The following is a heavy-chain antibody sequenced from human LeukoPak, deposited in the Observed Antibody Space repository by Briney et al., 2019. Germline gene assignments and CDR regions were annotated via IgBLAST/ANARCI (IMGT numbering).Heavy chain of an antibody. D-gene: IGHD1-14*01. V-gene: IGHV3-74*01. J-gene: IGHJ4*02. CDR2: LNTDVSIA. Sequence: GGSLRLSCAASGFTFGSYWMQWVRQAPGKGLMWVSRLNTDVSIATYADSVKGQFTISRDSAKNTLYLQMNSLRADDTAVYYCARELETAQTIDYWGQGTLVTVSS. CDR3: ARELETAQTIDY. CDR1: GFTFGSYW.